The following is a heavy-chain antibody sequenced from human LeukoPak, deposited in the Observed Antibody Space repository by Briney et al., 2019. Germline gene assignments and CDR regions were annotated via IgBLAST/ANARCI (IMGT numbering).Heavy chain of an antibody. Sequence: GGSLRLSCAASGFTFNGYWMSWVRQAPGKGLEWVAVSAHDEVGKQFADSVKGRFTLSRDNSRDSVHLQMNRLRDEDTAVYYCAKDRGYGEHEPFESWGQGSLVTVSS. V-gene: IGHV3-7*01. D-gene: IGHD4/OR15-4a*01. CDR2: SAHDEVGK. CDR3: AKDRGYGEHEPFES. J-gene: IGHJ4*02. CDR1: GFTFNGYW.